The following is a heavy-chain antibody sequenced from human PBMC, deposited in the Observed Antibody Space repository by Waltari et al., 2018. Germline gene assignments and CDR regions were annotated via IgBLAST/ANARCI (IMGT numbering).Heavy chain of an antibody. J-gene: IGHJ4*02. D-gene: IGHD5-18*01. CDR3: ARQDTAMVSFDY. Sequence: QLQLQESGPGLVKPSETLSLTCTVSGGSISSSSYYLGWTRQTPGKWLEWSVSIYASGSTYYNPSLKSRVTISVDTSKNQFSLKLSSVTAADTAVYYCARQDTAMVSFDYWGQGTLVTVSS. V-gene: IGHV4-39*01. CDR2: IYASGST. CDR1: GGSISSSSYY.